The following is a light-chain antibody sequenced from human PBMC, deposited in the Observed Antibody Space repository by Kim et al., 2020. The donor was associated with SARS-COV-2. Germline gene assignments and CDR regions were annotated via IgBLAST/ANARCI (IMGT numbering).Light chain of an antibody. Sequence: GTISCSRRSSDNAGNFVFWWQQLPGTAPNPLIYRNKRLPSGGPGRCSGSKSGTSASLAISGLRSEDEADYYCASWDDSLSVPYVFGTGTKVTFL. CDR3: ASWDDSLSVPYV. CDR2: RNK. V-gene: IGLV1-47*01. CDR1: SSDNAGNF. J-gene: IGLJ1*01.